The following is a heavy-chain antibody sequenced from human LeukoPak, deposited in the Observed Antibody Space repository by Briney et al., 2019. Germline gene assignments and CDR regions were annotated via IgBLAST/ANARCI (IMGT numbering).Heavy chain of an antibody. CDR3: ARSSYSSSSSV. D-gene: IGHD6-6*01. CDR1: GFIFSSYA. V-gene: IGHV3-23*01. J-gene: IGHJ3*01. CDR2: VSGSGDNT. Sequence: GGSLRLSCAPSGFIFSSYAMSWVRQAPGKGLEWVSAVSGSGDNTYYADSVKGRFTISRDNAKNSLYLQINSPRAEDTAVYYCARSSYSSSSSVWGQGTMVTVSS.